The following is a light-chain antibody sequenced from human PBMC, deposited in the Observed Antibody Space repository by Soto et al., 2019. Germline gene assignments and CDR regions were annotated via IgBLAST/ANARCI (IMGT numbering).Light chain of an antibody. CDR3: QRRYTLIT. CDR1: PNIDNF. CDR2: DAS. J-gene: IGKJ3*01. Sequence: EIVLRQSPATLSMSPGERATLSCRASPNIDNFLVWYQQKPGQAPRLLIYDASKMATGIPARFSGSGSGTDFPLTISSQEPEVLAVYYCQRRYTLITFGPGTKVDIK. V-gene: IGKV3-11*01.